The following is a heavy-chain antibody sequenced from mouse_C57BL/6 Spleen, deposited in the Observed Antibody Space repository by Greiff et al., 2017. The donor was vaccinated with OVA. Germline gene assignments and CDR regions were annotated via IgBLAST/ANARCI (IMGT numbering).Heavy chain of an antibody. Sequence: VKLLESGPGLVQPSPRLSITCTVSGFSLTSYGVHWVRQSPGKGLEWLGVIWRGGSTDYNAAFMSRLSITKDNSKSQVFFKMNSLQADDTAIYYCATNLYYSNYFDYWGQGTTLTVSS. J-gene: IGHJ2*01. D-gene: IGHD2-5*01. CDR2: IWRGGST. V-gene: IGHV2-5*01. CDR3: ATNLYYSNYFDY. CDR1: GFSLTSYG.